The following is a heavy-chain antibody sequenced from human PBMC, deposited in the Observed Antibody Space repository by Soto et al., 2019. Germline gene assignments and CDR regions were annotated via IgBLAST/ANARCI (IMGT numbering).Heavy chain of an antibody. CDR2: IYYSGST. Sequence: PSETLSLTCTVSGGSISSGDYYWSWIRQPPGKGLEWIGYIYYSGSTYYNPSLKSRVTISVDTSKNQFSLKLSSVTAADTAVYYCARTNFPRCPFCAFDIWGQGTMVTVSS. CDR1: GGSISSGDYY. D-gene: IGHD3-3*01. J-gene: IGHJ3*02. V-gene: IGHV4-30-4*01. CDR3: ARTNFPRCPFCAFDI.